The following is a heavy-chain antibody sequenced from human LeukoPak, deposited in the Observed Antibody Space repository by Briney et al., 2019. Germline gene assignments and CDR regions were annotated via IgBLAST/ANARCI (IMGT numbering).Heavy chain of an antibody. Sequence: PGRSLRLSCAASGFTFSSYGMHWVRQAPGKGLEWVAVISYDGSNKYYADSVKGRFTISRDNSKNTLYLQMNSLRAEDTAVYYCAKVARLHGSTDYWGQGTLDTVSS. J-gene: IGHJ4*02. CDR1: GFTFSSYG. V-gene: IGHV3-30*18. CDR3: AKVARLHGSTDY. CDR2: ISYDGSNK.